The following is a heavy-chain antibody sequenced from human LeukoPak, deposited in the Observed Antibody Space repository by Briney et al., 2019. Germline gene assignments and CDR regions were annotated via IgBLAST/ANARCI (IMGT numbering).Heavy chain of an antibody. CDR2: INHSGST. V-gene: IGHV4-34*01. CDR1: GGSFSGYY. CDR3: ARVEQYSSSWVLLDY. Sequence: PSETLSLTCAVYGGSFSGYYWSWIRQPPGKGLEWIGEINHSGSTNYNPSLKSRVTISVDTSKNQFSLKLSSVTAADTAVYYCARVEQYSSSWVLLDYWGQGTLVTVSS. J-gene: IGHJ4*02. D-gene: IGHD6-13*01.